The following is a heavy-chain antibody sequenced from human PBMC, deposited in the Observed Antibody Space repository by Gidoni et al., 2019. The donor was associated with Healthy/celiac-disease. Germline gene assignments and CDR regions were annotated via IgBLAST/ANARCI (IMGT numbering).Heavy chain of an antibody. V-gene: IGHV3-73*01. CDR2: IRSKANSYAT. CDR3: TRPDVTDY. J-gene: IGHJ4*02. Sequence: EVQLVEPGGGLVQPGGSLKLSCAASGFTFSGSAMHWVRQASGKGLEWVGRIRSKANSYATAYAASVKGRFTISRDDSKNTAYLQMNSLKTEDTAVYYCTRPDVTDYWGQGTLVTVSS. CDR1: GFTFSGSA.